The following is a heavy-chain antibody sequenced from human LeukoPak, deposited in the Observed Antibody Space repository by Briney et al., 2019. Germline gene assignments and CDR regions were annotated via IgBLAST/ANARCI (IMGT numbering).Heavy chain of an antibody. D-gene: IGHD6-13*01. V-gene: IGHV1-2*04. CDR2: INPNSGGT. CDR3: ARDLSAGGSPEGKNTFDI. CDR1: GYTFTGYY. J-gene: IGHJ3*02. Sequence: ASVKVSCKASGYTFTGYYMHWERQAPGQGLEWMGWINPNSGGTNYAQKFQGWVTMTRDTSISTAYMELSRLRSDDTAVYYCARDLSAGGSPEGKNTFDIWGQGTMVTVSS.